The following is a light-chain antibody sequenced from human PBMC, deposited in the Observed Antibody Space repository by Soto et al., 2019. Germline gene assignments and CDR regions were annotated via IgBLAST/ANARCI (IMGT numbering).Light chain of an antibody. CDR3: QQYYNWPRT. CDR1: QSVSNDF. Sequence: EIVLTQSPGILSLSPGERATLSCRASQSVSNDFLAWYQQKPGQAPRLLIYGASTRATDVPDRFSGSGSGADFTLSISRLEPEDFAVYYCQQYYNWPRTFGQGTKVDI. CDR2: GAS. V-gene: IGKV3-20*01. J-gene: IGKJ1*01.